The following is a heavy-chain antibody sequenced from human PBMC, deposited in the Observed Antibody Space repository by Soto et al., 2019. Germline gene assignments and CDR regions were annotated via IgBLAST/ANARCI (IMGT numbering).Heavy chain of an antibody. CDR1: GFTFSSYA. D-gene: IGHD6-13*01. CDR3: ATFAAAGYYYGMDV. V-gene: IGHV3-23*01. CDR2: ISGSGGST. J-gene: IGHJ6*02. Sequence: EVQLLESGGGLVQPGGSLRHSCAASGFTFSSYAMSWVRQAPGKGLEWVSAISGSGGSTYYADSVKGRFTISRDNSKNTLYLQMNSLRAEDTAVYYCATFAAAGYYYGMDVWGQGTTVTVSS.